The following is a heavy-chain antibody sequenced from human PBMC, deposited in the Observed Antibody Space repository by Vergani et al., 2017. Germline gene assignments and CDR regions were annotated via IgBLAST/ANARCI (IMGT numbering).Heavy chain of an antibody. CDR1: VGSFTTYY. CDR3: ARVMYRDEASTGYRLEGMDI. D-gene: IGHD3-9*01. J-gene: IGHJ6*02. CDR2: IYSTGST. V-gene: IGHV4-59*13. Sequence: QVQLEESGPGLVKPSETLSLTCTVSVGSFTTYYWSWIRQSPGKGLEWIGYIYSTGSTNYNPSLNSRVTMSVDTAKNQFSLKLRSVTSADTAVYFCARVMYRDEASTGYRLEGMDIWGQGTTVTISS.